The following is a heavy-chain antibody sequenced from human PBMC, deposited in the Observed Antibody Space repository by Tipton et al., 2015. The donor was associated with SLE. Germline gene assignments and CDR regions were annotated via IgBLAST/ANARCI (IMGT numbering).Heavy chain of an antibody. V-gene: IGHV4-39*07. J-gene: IGHJ4*02. CDR2: IYYRGGT. CDR1: GGSISSSSYY. CDR3: ARRSPSDYYDSSGYSYFDY. D-gene: IGHD3-22*01. Sequence: TLSLTCTVSGGSISSSSYYWGWIRQPPGKGLEWIGSIYYRGGTYYNPYLKSRVTISVDTSKNQVSLKLSSVTAADTAVYYCARRSPSDYYDSSGYSYFDYWGQGTLVTVSS.